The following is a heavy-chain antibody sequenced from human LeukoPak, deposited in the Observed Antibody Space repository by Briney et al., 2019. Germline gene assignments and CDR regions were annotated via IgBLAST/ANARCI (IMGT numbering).Heavy chain of an antibody. CDR1: GYTFSTYG. CDR2: INPSNGGA. V-gene: IGHV1-18*04. CDR3: ARDRGGGWLDY. Sequence: GASVKVSCKASGYTFSTYGIAWMRQAPGQGLEWMGWINPSNGGAGYAQKLQGRVTMTTDTSTSTAYMELRSLRSDDTAVYYCARDRGGGWLDYWGQGTLVTVSS. D-gene: IGHD3-16*01. J-gene: IGHJ4*02.